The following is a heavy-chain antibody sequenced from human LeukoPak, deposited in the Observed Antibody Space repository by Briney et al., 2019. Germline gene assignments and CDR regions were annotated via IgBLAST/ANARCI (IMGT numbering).Heavy chain of an antibody. CDR3: ERVPDYYDSSVY. CDR1: GFTFSSYW. J-gene: IGHJ4*02. V-gene: IGHV3-74*01. D-gene: IGHD3-22*01. CDR2: INSDGSST. Sequence: PGGSLRLSCAASGFTFSSYWMHWVRQAPGKGLVWVSRINSDGSSTTYADSVKGRFTISRDNAKKTLYLLMNSLRVEDTAVGYCERVPDYYDSSVYWAQGPQVPVSS.